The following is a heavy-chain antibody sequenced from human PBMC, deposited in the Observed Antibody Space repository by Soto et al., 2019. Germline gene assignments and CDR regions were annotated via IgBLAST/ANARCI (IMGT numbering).Heavy chain of an antibody. CDR2: IGTIRDT. V-gene: IGHV3-13*01. Sequence: EVQLVESGGGLVQPGGSLRLSCAASGFTFSTYDMHWVRQATGKGLEWVSAIGTIRDTYYLDSVKGRFTISRENAKNSVYLQMNSLRAGDTAVYYCARGRSNQYESSPPQKFDPWGRGTLVTVSA. CDR1: GFTFSTYD. D-gene: IGHD2-8*01. J-gene: IGHJ5*02. CDR3: ARGRSNQYESSPPQKFDP.